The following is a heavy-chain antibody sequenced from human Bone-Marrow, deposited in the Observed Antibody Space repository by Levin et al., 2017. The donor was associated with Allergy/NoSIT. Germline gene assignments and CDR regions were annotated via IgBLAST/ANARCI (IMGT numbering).Heavy chain of an antibody. CDR1: GGTFSSYA. CDR2: IIPIFGTA. Sequence: KISCKASGGTFSSYAISWVRQAPGQGLEWMGGIIPIFGTANYAQKFQGRVTITADKSTSTAYMELSSLRSEDTAVYYCASKSRQQRIGGNSRSPLLYGMDVWGQGTTVTVSS. V-gene: IGHV1-69*06. CDR3: ASKSRQQRIGGNSRSPLLYGMDV. D-gene: IGHD4-23*01. J-gene: IGHJ6*02.